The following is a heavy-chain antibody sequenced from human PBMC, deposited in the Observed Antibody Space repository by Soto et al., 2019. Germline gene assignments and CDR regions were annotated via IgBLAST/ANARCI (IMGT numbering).Heavy chain of an antibody. D-gene: IGHD6-13*01. CDR2: ISSSSTYI. CDR3: ARVIWEGYRSSWSQGP. J-gene: IGHJ5*02. CDR1: GFTFSSYS. Sequence: GGSLRLSCAASGFTFSSYSMNWVRQAPGKGLEWVSSISSSSTYIYYADSVKGRFTISRDNAKNSLYLQMNSLRAEDTTVYYCARVIWEGYRSSWSQGPWGQETLVTVSS. V-gene: IGHV3-21*01.